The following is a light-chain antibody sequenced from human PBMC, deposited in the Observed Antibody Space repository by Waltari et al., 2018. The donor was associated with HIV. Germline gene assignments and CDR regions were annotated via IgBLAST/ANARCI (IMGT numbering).Light chain of an antibody. V-gene: IGLV1-47*01. J-gene: IGLJ3*02. CDR1: SSNIGNNF. CDR3: AACEDKMNCRV. Sequence: QSVLTQPPSASGAPGQSVTLSCSGGSSNIGNNFVYWYQQFPGTFPRLLIFRNNMRPSGVPARVSGSKSGTSASLTISCRRSEDEGEYHCAACEDKMNCRVFGGGTKLTVV. CDR2: RNN.